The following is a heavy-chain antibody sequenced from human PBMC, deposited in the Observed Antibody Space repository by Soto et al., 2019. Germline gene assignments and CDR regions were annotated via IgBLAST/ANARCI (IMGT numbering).Heavy chain of an antibody. CDR2: IRPDGSEK. Sequence: EVQVVESGGGLVQPGGSLRVSCVGSGFTFRSYWMSWVRQAPGKGLEWVANIRPDGSEKYYVDSVKGRFTISRDNAKNSLYLQMSSLRAEDPAVYYCAREEGATVANNWFDSWGQGALVTVSS. CDR3: AREEGATVANNWFDS. D-gene: IGHD4-17*01. J-gene: IGHJ5*01. CDR1: GFTFRSYW. V-gene: IGHV3-7*03.